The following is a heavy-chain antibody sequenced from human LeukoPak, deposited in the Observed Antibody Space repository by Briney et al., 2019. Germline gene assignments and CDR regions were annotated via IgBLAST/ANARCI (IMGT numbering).Heavy chain of an antibody. CDR1: GFTFGTYW. J-gene: IGHJ4*02. Sequence: PGGSLRLSCAASGFTFGTYWMHWVRQVPGKGLVWVSRISSDGISTAYADSVKGRFTLSRDNAKNTLYLQMNSLRADDTAVYYCARSREPGRDGDYWGQGTLVTVSS. CDR3: ARSREPGRDGDY. V-gene: IGHV3-74*01. CDR2: ISSDGIST. D-gene: IGHD5-24*01.